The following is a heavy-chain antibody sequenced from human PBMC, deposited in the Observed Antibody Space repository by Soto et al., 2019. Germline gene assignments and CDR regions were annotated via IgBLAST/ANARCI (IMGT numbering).Heavy chain of an antibody. V-gene: IGHV4-34*01. CDR2: IDHTGRT. CDR1: GGSFNPYH. Sequence: SETLSLTCAVYGGSFNPYHWSFIRQPPGKSLEWIGEIDHTGRTNYNPSVKGRVTMSVDTSKNQFSLNLRSVTAADTAVYFCARSMNDHNHHHWGFDSWGQGTLVTVSS. CDR3: ARSMNDHNHHHWGFDS. D-gene: IGHD7-27*01. J-gene: IGHJ5*01.